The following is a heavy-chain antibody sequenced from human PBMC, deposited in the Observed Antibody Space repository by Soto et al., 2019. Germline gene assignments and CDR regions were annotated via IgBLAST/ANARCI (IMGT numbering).Heavy chain of an antibody. J-gene: IGHJ5*02. D-gene: IGHD1-26*01. CDR1: GFTFSHYS. CDR3: AREQSGRRSLDP. V-gene: IGHV3-11*06. Sequence: PGGSLRLSCAASGFTFSHYSMTWIRQAPGKGLEWVSYISSSGSYTKYADSLQGRFIVSRDSARNSFFLQMHSLRADDTAVYYCAREQSGRRSLDPWGQGTLVTVSS. CDR2: ISSSGSYT.